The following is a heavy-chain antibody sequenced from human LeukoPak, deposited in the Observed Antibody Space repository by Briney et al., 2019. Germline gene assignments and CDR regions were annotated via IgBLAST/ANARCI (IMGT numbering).Heavy chain of an antibody. D-gene: IGHD5-24*01. V-gene: IGHV3-74*01. J-gene: IGHJ4*02. Sequence: GGSLRLSCAASGFTFSSYDIHWVRQAPGKGLVWVSRINIDESVTTYADSVRGRFIISRDNAKNTVYLQMNSLRAEDTAVYFCVRRRDGNNKGFDYWGRGSLVTVSS. CDR2: INIDESVT. CDR1: GFTFSSYD. CDR3: VRRRDGNNKGFDY.